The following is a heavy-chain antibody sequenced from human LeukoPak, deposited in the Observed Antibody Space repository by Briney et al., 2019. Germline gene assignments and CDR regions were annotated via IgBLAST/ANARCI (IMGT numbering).Heavy chain of an antibody. J-gene: IGHJ4*02. CDR2: ITPFNGNT. CDR1: GYTFTYRY. D-gene: IGHD1-26*01. Sequence: SVKVSCKASGYTFTYRYLHWVRQAPGQALEWMGWITPFNGNTNYAQKFQDRVTITRDRSMSTAYLELSSLRSEDTAMYYCAGGKEYYFDYWGQGTLVTVSS. V-gene: IGHV1-45*02. CDR3: AGGKEYYFDY.